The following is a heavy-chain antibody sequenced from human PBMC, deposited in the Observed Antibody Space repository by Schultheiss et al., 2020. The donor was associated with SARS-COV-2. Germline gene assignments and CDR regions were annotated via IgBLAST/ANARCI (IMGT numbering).Heavy chain of an antibody. CDR3: ARSDWNGAFDI. V-gene: IGHV3-13*01. Sequence: GESLKISCAASGFTFSSYSMNWVRQAPGKGLEWVSAIGTAGDTYYPGSVKGRFTISRENAKNSLYLQMNSLRAEDTAVYYCARSDWNGAFDIWGQGTMVTVSS. CDR1: GFTFSSYS. CDR2: IGTAGDT. J-gene: IGHJ3*02. D-gene: IGHD1-1*01.